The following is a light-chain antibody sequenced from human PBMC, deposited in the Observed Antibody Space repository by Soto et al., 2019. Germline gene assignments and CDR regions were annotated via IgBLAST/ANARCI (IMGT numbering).Light chain of an antibody. Sequence: DIQMTQSPSTLSASVGDRVTITCRASQSISSWLAWYQQKPGKAPNLLIYKASTLGSGVPSRFSGGGSGTEFTLTISSLQPDDFATYYCQQHSSSSPYTFGQGPKLEIK. J-gene: IGKJ2*01. CDR3: QQHSSSSPYT. CDR1: QSISSW. CDR2: KAS. V-gene: IGKV1-5*03.